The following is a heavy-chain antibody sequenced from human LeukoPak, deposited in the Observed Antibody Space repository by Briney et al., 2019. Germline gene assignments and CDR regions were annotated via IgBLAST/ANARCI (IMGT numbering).Heavy chain of an antibody. D-gene: IGHD5-24*01. Sequence: GGSLRLSCAASGFTFDDYAMHWVRQAPGKGLEWVSGISWNSGSIGYADSVKGRFTISRDNAKNSLYLQMNSLRAEDTALHYCAKATQSRDFDYWGQGTLVTVSS. CDR1: GFTFDDYA. J-gene: IGHJ4*02. V-gene: IGHV3-9*01. CDR3: AKATQSRDFDY. CDR2: ISWNSGSI.